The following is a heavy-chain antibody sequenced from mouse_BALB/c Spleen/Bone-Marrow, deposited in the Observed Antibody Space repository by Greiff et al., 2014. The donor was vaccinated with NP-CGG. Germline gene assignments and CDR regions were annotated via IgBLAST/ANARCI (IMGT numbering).Heavy chain of an antibody. Sequence: LQQPGSELVRPGASVKLSCKASGYTFTSYWMHWVKQRPGQGLEWIGNIYPGSGSTNYDEKFKGKATLTVDTSSSTAYMQLSSLTSEDSAVYYCTREGPTGTGGDYWGQGTTLTVSS. CDR1: GYTFTSYW. V-gene: IGHV1S22*01. CDR3: TREGPTGTGGDY. CDR2: IYPGSGST. J-gene: IGHJ2*01. D-gene: IGHD4-1*02.